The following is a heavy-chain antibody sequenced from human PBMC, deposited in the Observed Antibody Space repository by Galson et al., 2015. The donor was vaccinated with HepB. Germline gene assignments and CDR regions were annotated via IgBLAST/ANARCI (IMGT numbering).Heavy chain of an antibody. CDR1: GGTFSSYA. V-gene: IGHV1-69*04. CDR2: IIPILGIA. J-gene: IGHJ5*02. CDR3: ARGDGIVVVTGTRFDP. D-gene: IGHD3-22*01. Sequence: SVKVSCQASGGTFSSYAISRVRQAPGQGLEWMGRIIPILGIANYAQKFQGGVTITADKSTSTAYMELSSLRSEDTAVYYCARGDGIVVVTGTRFDPWGQGTLVTVSS.